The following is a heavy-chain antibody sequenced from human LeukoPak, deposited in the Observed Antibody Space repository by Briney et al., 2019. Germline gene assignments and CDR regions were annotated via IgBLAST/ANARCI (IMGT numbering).Heavy chain of an antibody. D-gene: IGHD6-19*01. V-gene: IGHV3-30*03. CDR3: ARTTKSRAVAPRPFDAFDI. CDR2: ISYDGSNK. Sequence: GGSLRLSCAASGFTFSSYGMHWVRQAPGKGLEWVAVISYDGSNKYYADSVKGRFTISRDNSKNTLYLQMNSLRAEDTAVYYCARTTKSRAVAPRPFDAFDIWGQGTMVTVSS. J-gene: IGHJ3*02. CDR1: GFTFSSYG.